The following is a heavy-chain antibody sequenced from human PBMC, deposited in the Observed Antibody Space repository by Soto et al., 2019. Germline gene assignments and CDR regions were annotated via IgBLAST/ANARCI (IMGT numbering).Heavy chain of an antibody. J-gene: IGHJ6*03. Sequence: SETLSLTCTVSGGSISSSSYYWGWIRQPPGKGLEWIGSIYYSGSTYYNPSLKSRVTISVDTSKNQFSLKLSSVTAADTAVYYCASAYYDYIWGSYRDYYMDVWGKGTTVTVSS. V-gene: IGHV4-39*01. D-gene: IGHD3-16*02. CDR2: IYYSGST. CDR3: ASAYYDYIWGSYRDYYMDV. CDR1: GGSISSSSYY.